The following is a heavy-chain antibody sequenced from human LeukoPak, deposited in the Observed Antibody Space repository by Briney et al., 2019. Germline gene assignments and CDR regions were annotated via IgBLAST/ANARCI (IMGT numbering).Heavy chain of an antibody. CDR3: ARGGSYPPINPLEFDY. CDR1: GGTFSSYA. CDR2: IIPIFGTA. D-gene: IGHD1-26*01. J-gene: IGHJ4*02. V-gene: IGHV1-69*13. Sequence: ASVKVSCKASGGTFSSYAISWVRQAPGQGLEWMGGIIPIFGTANYAQKFQGRVTITADESTSTAYMELSSLRSEDTAVYYCARGGSYPPINPLEFDYWGQGTLVTVSS.